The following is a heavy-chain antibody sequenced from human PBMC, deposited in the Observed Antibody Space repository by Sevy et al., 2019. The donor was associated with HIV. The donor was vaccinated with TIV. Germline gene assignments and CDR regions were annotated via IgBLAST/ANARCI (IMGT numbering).Heavy chain of an antibody. V-gene: IGHV3-15*01. CDR2: IKSKTDGGTTDYA. J-gene: IGHJ4*02. CDR3: TTEGLYCSGGSCYSEGFDY. Sequence: GGSLSLSCAAPGFTLSNAWMSWVRQAPGKGLEWVGRIKSKTDGGTTDYADYAAPVKGRFTISTNDSQNTLYLQMNSLKTEDTAVYYCTTEGLYCSGGSCYSEGFDYWGQGTLVTVSS. D-gene: IGHD2-15*01. CDR1: GFTLSNAW.